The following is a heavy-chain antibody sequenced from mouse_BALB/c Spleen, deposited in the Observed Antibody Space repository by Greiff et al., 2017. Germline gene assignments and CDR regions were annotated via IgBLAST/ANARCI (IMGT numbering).Heavy chain of an antibody. CDR2: IWGDGST. CDR1: GFSLTGYG. D-gene: IGHD2-3*01. J-gene: IGHJ4*01. CDR3: ARRDGSYAMDY. V-gene: IGHV2-6-7*01. Sequence: VQLQESGPGLVAPSQSLSITCTVSGFSLTGYGVNWVRQPPGKGLEWLGMIWGDGSTDYNSALKSRLSISKDNSKSQVFLKMNSLQTDDTARYYCARRDGSYAMDYWGQGTSVTVSS.